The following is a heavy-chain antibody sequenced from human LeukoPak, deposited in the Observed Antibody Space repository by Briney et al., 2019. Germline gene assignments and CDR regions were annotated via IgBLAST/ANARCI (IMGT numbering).Heavy chain of an antibody. CDR3: ARDRASGYYFDY. J-gene: IGHJ4*02. CDR1: GFTFSSYA. D-gene: IGHD3-22*01. CDR2: ISGSGGST. Sequence: GGSLRLSRAASGFTFSSYAMSWVRQAPGKGLEWVSAISGSGGSTYYADSVKGRFTISRDNSKNTLYLQMNSLRAEDTAVYYCARDRASGYYFDYWGQGTLVTVSS. V-gene: IGHV3-23*01.